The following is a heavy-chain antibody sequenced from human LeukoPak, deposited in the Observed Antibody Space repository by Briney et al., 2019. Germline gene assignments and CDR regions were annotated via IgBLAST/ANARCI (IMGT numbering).Heavy chain of an antibody. J-gene: IGHJ4*02. CDR1: GFTVSRYS. D-gene: IGHD3-22*01. V-gene: IGHV3-21*01. Sequence: PGGSLRLSCAASGFTVSRYSMSWVRQAPGKGLEWVSSITNSSSYIYYADSVKGRFTISRDNAKKSLYLQMNSLRAEDTAVYYCARDPWGVDSSGYYFDYWGQGTLVTVSS. CDR2: ITNSSSYI. CDR3: ARDPWGVDSSGYYFDY.